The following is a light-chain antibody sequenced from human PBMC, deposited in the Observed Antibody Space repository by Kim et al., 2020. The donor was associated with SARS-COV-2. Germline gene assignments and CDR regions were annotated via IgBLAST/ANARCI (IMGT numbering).Light chain of an antibody. Sequence: QSALTQPASVSGSPGQSITISCTGTSSDVGGRKYVSWYQQHPGKAPKVLIYDVTSRPSGVSNRFSGSKSGNTASLTISGLQAADEADYYCCSYTTSDTLVFGTGTQLTVL. CDR3: CSYTTSDTLV. CDR1: SSDVGGRKY. V-gene: IGLV2-14*03. J-gene: IGLJ1*01. CDR2: DVT.